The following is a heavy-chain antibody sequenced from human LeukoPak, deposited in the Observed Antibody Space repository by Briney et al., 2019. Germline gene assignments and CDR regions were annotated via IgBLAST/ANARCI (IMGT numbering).Heavy chain of an antibody. CDR3: AKEIWPTVTTPGHTHFDY. V-gene: IGHV3-7*01. CDR2: IKQDGSEK. CDR1: EFTFNSYW. J-gene: IGHJ4*02. D-gene: IGHD4-17*01. Sequence: GGSLRLSCVASEFTFNSYWMSWVRQAPGKGLEGVANIKQDGSEKYYVDSVKGRFTISRDSAKNSLYLQMNSLRAEDTAVYYCAKEIWPTVTTPGHTHFDYWGQGTLVTVSS.